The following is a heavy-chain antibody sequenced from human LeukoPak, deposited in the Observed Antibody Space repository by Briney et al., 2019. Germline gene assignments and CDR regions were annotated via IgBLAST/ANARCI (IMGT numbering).Heavy chain of an antibody. CDR3: ARVKGPYYDFWSGYPVLGAFDI. CDR1: GGSFSGYY. D-gene: IGHD3-3*01. Sequence: SETLSLTCAVYGGSFSGYYRSWIRQPPGKGLEWIGEINHSGSTNYNPSLKSRVTISADTSKNQFSLKLSPVTAADTAVYYCARVKGPYYDFWSGYPVLGAFDIWGQGTMVAVSS. J-gene: IGHJ3*02. V-gene: IGHV4-34*01. CDR2: INHSGST.